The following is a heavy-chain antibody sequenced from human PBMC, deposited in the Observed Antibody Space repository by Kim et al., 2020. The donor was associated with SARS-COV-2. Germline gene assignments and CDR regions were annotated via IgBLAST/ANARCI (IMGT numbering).Heavy chain of an antibody. J-gene: IGHJ6*02. V-gene: IGHV1-46*01. Sequence: QKIKGGFTLTRDTSRSTVYMELRSLRSEDTAVYYCARDRDLIVATSRGLDVWGQGTMVTVSS. CDR3: ARDRDLIVATSRGLDV. D-gene: IGHD5-12*01.